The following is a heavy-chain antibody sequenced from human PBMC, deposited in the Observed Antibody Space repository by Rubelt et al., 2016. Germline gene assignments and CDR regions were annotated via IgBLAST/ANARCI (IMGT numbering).Heavy chain of an antibody. CDR2: VSPDGSRP. CDR3: AVLTGSSFDH. Sequence: EVQLVESGGGLIQPGESLRLSCAASGFTVSNNYMSWVRQAPGKGLVWVSRVSPDGSRPRYADSVKGRFTIYRDNAKNKLYLQINSLRAEDTAVYYCAVLTGSSFDHWGQGTLVTVSS. D-gene: IGHD3-22*01. CDR1: GFTVSNNY. J-gene: IGHJ4*02. V-gene: IGHV3-74*02.